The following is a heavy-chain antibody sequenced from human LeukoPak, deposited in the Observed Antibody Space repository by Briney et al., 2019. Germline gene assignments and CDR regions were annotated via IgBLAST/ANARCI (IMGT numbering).Heavy chain of an antibody. CDR1: GGSISSGGYY. CDR3: ARALVDGDGDDY. D-gene: IGHD4-17*01. CDR2: IYYSGST. Sequence: SETLSLTCTVSGGSISSGGYYWSWIRQHPGKGLEWIGYIYYSGSTYYNPSLKSRVTISVDTSKNQLSLKLSSVTAADTAVYYCARALVDGDGDDYWGQGTLVTVSS. V-gene: IGHV4-31*03. J-gene: IGHJ4*02.